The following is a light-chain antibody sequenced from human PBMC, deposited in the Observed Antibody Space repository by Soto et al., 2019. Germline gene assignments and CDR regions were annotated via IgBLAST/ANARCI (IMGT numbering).Light chain of an antibody. CDR1: SSDVGGHNY. CDR2: DVS. J-gene: IGLJ1*01. V-gene: IGLV2-14*03. Sequence: QSALTQPASVSGSPGQSITIPCTGTSSDVGGHNYVSWYQQHPGKAPKLIIYDVSNRPSGVSNRFSGSKSGNTASLTISGLQAEDEADYYCSSYTSSSTYVFGTGTKVTVL. CDR3: SSYTSSSTYV.